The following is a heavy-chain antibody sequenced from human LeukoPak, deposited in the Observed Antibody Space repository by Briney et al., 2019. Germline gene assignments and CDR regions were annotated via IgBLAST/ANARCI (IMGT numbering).Heavy chain of an antibody. CDR3: ATDRGYSGYGTFDY. Sequence: PGGSLRLSCAASGFTVSSNYMSWVRQAPGKGLEWVSVIYSGGSTYYADSVKGRFTVSRDDSTDTLYLQMNSLTAADSALYYCATDRGYSGYGTFDYWGQGTLVSVSS. D-gene: IGHD5-12*01. CDR2: IYSGGST. CDR1: GFTVSSNY. J-gene: IGHJ4*02. V-gene: IGHV3-53*01.